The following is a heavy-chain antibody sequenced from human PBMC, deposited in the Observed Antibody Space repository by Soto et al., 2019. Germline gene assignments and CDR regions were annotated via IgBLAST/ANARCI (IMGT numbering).Heavy chain of an antibody. V-gene: IGHV4-30-4*01. Sequence: SETLSLTCTVSGGSISSGDYYWSWIRQPPGKGLEWIGYIYYSGSTYYNPSLKSRVTISVDTSKNQFSLKLSSVTAADTAVYYCARAGVLLWFGELLNWFDPWGQGTLVTVSS. D-gene: IGHD3-10*01. J-gene: IGHJ5*02. CDR2: IYYSGST. CDR3: ARAGVLLWFGELLNWFDP. CDR1: GGSISSGDYY.